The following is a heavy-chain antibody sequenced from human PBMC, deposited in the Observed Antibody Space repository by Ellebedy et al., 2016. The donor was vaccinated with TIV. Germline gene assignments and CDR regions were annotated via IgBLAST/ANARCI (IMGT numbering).Heavy chain of an antibody. V-gene: IGHV3-48*01. J-gene: IGHJ4*02. CDR1: GFTFSSYS. Sequence: PGGSLRLSCAASGFTFSSYSMNWVRQATGKGLEWVSYISSSSSTIYYADSVKGRFTISRDNAKNSLYLQMNSLRAEDTAVYYCARQPPPSYIVVVTASDYWGQGTLVTVSS. CDR3: ARQPPPSYIVVVTASDY. CDR2: ISSSSSTI. D-gene: IGHD2-21*02.